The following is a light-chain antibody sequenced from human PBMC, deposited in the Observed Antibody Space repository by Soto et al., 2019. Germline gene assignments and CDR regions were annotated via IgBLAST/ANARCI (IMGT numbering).Light chain of an antibody. Sequence: QSVLAQPPSAPGTPGQRVTISCSGSSSNIGSTTVNWYQQLPGAAPKLLIYSNNQRPSGVPDRFSGSKSDTSASLAISGLQSEDEADYYCAAWDDSLNGYVFGSGTKLTVL. J-gene: IGLJ1*01. CDR2: SNN. CDR1: SSNIGSTT. V-gene: IGLV1-44*01. CDR3: AAWDDSLNGYV.